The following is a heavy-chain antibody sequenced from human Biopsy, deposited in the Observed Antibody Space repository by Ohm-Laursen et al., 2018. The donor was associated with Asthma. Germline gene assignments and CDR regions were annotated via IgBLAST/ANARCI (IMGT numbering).Heavy chain of an antibody. D-gene: IGHD6-13*01. CDR2: IYYSGTT. CDR3: VRGSSSWHHGPFHYYYGLDV. V-gene: IGHV4-39*01. J-gene: IGHJ6*02. Sequence: TLSLTCSPSSGSGGYMRSGNYYWGWIRQPPGKGLEWIGSIYYSGTTYYNPSLESRVTVSADTSKNQFSLKLPSVTAADTAVYYCVRGSSSWHHGPFHYYYGLDVWGQGTTATVSS. CDR1: GGYMRSGNYY.